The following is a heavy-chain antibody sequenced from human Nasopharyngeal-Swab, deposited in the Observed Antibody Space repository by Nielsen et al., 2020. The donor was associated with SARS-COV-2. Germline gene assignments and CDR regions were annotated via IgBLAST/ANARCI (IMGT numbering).Heavy chain of an antibody. CDR3: ARGVNWGSLDWFDP. V-gene: IGHV1-2*04. CDR2: INPNSGGT. J-gene: IGHJ5*02. D-gene: IGHD7-27*01. Sequence: ASVKDSCKASGYTFTGYYMHRVGQAPGQGLVWMGWINPNSGGTNYAQKFQGWVTMTSDTSISTAYMELSRLRSDDTAVYYCARGVNWGSLDWFDPWGQGTLVTVSS. CDR1: GYTFTGYY.